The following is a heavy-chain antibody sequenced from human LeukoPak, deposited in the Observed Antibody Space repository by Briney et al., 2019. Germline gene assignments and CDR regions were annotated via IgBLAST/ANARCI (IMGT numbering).Heavy chain of an antibody. Sequence: ASVKVSCKASGYTFTSYDINWVRQATGQGLEWMGWMNPNSGNTGYAQKFQGRVTMTRNTSISTAYMELSSLRSEDTAVYYCARGSVYYDFWSGYVPPDLYNWFDPWGQGTLVTVSS. CDR3: ARGSVYYDFWSGYVPPDLYNWFDP. CDR1: GYTFTSYD. CDR2: MNPNSGNT. D-gene: IGHD3-3*01. V-gene: IGHV1-8*01. J-gene: IGHJ5*02.